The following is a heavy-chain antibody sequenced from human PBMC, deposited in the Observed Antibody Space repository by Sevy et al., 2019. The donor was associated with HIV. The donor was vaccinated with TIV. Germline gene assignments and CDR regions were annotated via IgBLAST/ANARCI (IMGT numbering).Heavy chain of an antibody. CDR1: DGSFSGYY. Sequence: SETLSLTCAAHDGSFSGYYWNWIRQLPGKGLELIGEINESGITYYNPSLKSRVTISVDTSKKQFSLKLNSVTAADTAVYFCARSPPVVVVPGAPSWFDPWGQGTLVTVSS. CDR2: INESGIT. V-gene: IGHV4-34*01. J-gene: IGHJ5*02. CDR3: ARSPPVVVVPGAPSWFDP. D-gene: IGHD2-2*01.